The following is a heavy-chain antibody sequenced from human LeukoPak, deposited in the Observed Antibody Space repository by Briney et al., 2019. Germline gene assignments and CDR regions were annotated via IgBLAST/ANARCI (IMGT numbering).Heavy chain of an antibody. CDR2: INSSSTI. D-gene: IGHD3-22*01. Sequence: PGGSLRLSCAASGFTFSSYSMNWARQAPGKGLEWVSYINSSSTIYYADSVRGRFTISRDNSKNTLYLQMNSLRAEDTAVYYCAELGITMIRGVWGKGTTVTISS. J-gene: IGHJ6*04. CDR3: AELGITMIRGV. V-gene: IGHV3-48*01. CDR1: GFTFSSYS.